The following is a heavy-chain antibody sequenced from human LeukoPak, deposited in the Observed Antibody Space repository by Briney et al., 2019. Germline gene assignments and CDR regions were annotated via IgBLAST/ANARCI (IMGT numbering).Heavy chain of an antibody. CDR3: AKDVRALNNYGSGSSGFY. CDR1: GFTFSSYG. J-gene: IGHJ4*02. D-gene: IGHD3-10*01. Sequence: GGSLRLSCAASGFTFSSYGMHWVRQAPGKGLEWVAVISYDGSNKYYADPVKGRFTTSRDNSKNTLYLQMNSLRVEDTAVYYCAKDVRALNNYGSGSSGFYWGQGTLVTVSS. V-gene: IGHV3-30*18. CDR2: ISYDGSNK.